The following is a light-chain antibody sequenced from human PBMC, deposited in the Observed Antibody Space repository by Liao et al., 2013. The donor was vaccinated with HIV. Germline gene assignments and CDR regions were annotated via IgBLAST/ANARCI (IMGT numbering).Light chain of an antibody. CDR3: QAWDSSTYVV. J-gene: IGLJ2*01. Sequence: SYEMIQPPSVSVSPGETASISCSGEKLGDKYACWYQQKPGQSPVLVIYQDTKRPSGIPERFSGSNSGNTVTLTISGTQAMDEADYYCQAWDSSTYVVFGGGTKLTVL. CDR2: QDT. V-gene: IGLV3-1*01. CDR1: KLGDKY.